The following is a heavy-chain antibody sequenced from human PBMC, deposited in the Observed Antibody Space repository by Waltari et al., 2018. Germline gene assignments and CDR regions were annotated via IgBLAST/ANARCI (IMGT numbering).Heavy chain of an antibody. CDR2: IYHTGST. V-gene: IGHV4-38-2*02. Sequence: QVQLRESGPGLVRSSETLSLTCTVSGHSVNSDFYWAWIRPSPGGGLEWIASIYHTGSTHYNSSLKSRVSISTDMSTQQFFLTLTHLTAADTAVYYCAEEGDFRAGLFDSWGQGTLVTVSS. J-gene: IGHJ4*02. D-gene: IGHD1-26*01. CDR3: AEEGDFRAGLFDS. CDR1: GHSVNSDFY.